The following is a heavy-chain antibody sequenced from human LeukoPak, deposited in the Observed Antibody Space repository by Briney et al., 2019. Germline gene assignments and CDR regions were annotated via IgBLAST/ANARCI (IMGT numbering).Heavy chain of an antibody. CDR3: TTASTH. J-gene: IGHJ4*02. Sequence: GGSLRLSCAASGFTVSSNYMSWVRQAPGKGLEWVSVIYSGGSTYYADSVKGRFTISRDNSKNTLYLQMNSLKTEDTAVYYCTTASTHWGQGTLVTVSS. CDR1: GFTVSSNY. V-gene: IGHV3-66*01. CDR2: IYSGGST.